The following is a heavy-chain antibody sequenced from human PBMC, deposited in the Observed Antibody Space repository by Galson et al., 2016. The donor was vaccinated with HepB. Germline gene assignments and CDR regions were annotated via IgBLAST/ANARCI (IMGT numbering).Heavy chain of an antibody. CDR2: INHSGGT. V-gene: IGHV4-34*01. CDR1: GAPFSGYY. Sequence: ETLSLTCAVSGAPFSGYYWSWIRQPPGKGLEWIGDINHSGGTKYSPSLKSRVTISLDTSKKQISLKLSPVTAADAAVYYCARVRVFDFWRGFLPDYWGQGILVTVSS. CDR3: ARVRVFDFWRGFLPDY. D-gene: IGHD3-3*01. J-gene: IGHJ4*02.